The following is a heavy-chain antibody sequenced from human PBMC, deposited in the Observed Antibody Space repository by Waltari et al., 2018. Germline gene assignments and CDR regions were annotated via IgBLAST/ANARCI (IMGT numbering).Heavy chain of an antibody. J-gene: IGHJ3*02. CDR2: IKWDGSAA. CDR1: GFTLSAHW. D-gene: IGHD3-16*01. Sequence: EAQLMESGGGLVQPGGSLRLSCAASGFTLSAHWMTWVRRAPGKGLEWVANIKWDGSAAWYAESMSGRFIISRDNAKNSVFLQMSSPTADDTATYYCARRKLGEAFDIWGQGTMVIVSS. V-gene: IGHV3-7*03. CDR3: ARRKLGEAFDI.